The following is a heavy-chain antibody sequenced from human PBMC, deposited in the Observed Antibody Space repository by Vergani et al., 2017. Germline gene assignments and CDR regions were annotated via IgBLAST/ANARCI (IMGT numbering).Heavy chain of an antibody. V-gene: IGHV1-24*01. CDR1: GYTLTELS. CDR3: ATGGVWGNYRRFDY. D-gene: IGHD3-16*02. CDR2: FDPEDGET. J-gene: IGHJ4*02. Sequence: QVQLVQSGAEEKKPGASVKVSCKVSGYTLTELSMHWVRQAPGKVIEWMGGFDPEDGETIYAQKFQGRVTMTEATSTDTAYMELSSLRSEDTAVYYCATGGVWGNYRRFDYWGQGTLVTVSS.